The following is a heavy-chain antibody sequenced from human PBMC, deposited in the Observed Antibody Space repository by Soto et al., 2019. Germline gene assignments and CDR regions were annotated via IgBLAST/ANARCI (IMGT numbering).Heavy chain of an antibody. D-gene: IGHD2-21*02. V-gene: IGHV4-30-4*01. CDR2: IYYSGTT. CDR3: ARGRLSGHPTPPHGY. CDR1: GASVGSTASY. J-gene: IGHJ4*02. Sequence: QVHLQESGPGLVKPSQTLSLTCSVSGASVGSTASYWSWIRQAPGKGLEWVGHIYYSGTTYYNPSLQGRLTLSVDMSKNPFSLTLTSVTAADTAVYFCARGRLSGHPTPPHGYWGQGTLVTVSS.